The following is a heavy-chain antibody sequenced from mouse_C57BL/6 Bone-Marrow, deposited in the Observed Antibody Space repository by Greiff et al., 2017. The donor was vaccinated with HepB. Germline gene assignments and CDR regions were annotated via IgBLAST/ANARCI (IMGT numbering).Heavy chain of an antibody. CDR2: IDPSDSYT. CDR3: AREGYYGYDGFAY. V-gene: IGHV1-50*01. D-gene: IGHD2-2*01. J-gene: IGHJ3*01. CDR1: GYTFTSYW. Sequence: QVQLQQPGAELVKPGASVKLSCKASGYTFTSYWMQWVKQRPGQGLEWIGEIDPSDSYTNYNQKFKGKATLTVDTSSSTAYMQLSSLTSEDSAVYYCAREGYYGYDGFAYWGQGTLVTVSA.